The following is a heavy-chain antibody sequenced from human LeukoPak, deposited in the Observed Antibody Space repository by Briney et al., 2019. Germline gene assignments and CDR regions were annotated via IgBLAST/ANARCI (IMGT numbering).Heavy chain of an antibody. CDR2: ISWNSGSI. CDR1: GFTFDDYA. CDR3: AKEAYGSGEKMADY. V-gene: IGHV3-9*01. D-gene: IGHD3-10*01. J-gene: IGHJ4*02. Sequence: GGSLRLSCAASGFTFDDYAMHWVRQAPGKGLEWVSGISWNSGSIGYADSVKGRFTISRDNAKNSLYLQMNSLRVEDTAVYYCAKEAYGSGEKMADYWGQGTLVTVSS.